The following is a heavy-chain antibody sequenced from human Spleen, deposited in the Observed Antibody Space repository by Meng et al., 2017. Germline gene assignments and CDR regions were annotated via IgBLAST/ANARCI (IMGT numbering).Heavy chain of an antibody. V-gene: IGHV3-23*01. CDR1: RFTFDNFA. CDR2: IGGSGDTT. J-gene: IGHJ5*02. Sequence: GESLKISCAASRFTFDNFAMTWVRQPPGKGLEWVSGIGGSGDTTFYADSVKGRFTISRDNSKNTLYLQMNSLRVEDTAIYYCAKDSGYDFWSGYYRGWFDPWGQGTRVTVSS. CDR3: AKDSGYDFWSGYYRGWFDP. D-gene: IGHD3-3*01.